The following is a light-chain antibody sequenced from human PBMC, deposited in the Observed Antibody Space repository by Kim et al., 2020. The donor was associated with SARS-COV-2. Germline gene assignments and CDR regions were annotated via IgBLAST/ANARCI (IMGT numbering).Light chain of an antibody. CDR1: KLGDKY. V-gene: IGLV3-1*01. J-gene: IGLJ2*01. CDR2: QIT. CDR3: QAWDSSTVV. Sequence: SYELTQPPSVSVSPGQTASIPCSGDKLGDKYSYWYQQKPGQSPVLVIYQITRRPSGIPERFSGSSSGNTATLTINGTQAMDEADYYCQAWDSSTVV.